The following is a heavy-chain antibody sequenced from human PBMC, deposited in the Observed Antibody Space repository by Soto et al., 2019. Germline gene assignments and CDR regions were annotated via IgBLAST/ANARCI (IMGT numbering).Heavy chain of an antibody. V-gene: IGHV3-13*01. J-gene: IGHJ6*02. CDR2: IGTAGDT. CDR1: GGTCISYD. D-gene: IGHD6-19*01. CDR3: ARGHGRGGWYHYYYYGMDV. Sequence: GGSLRHSCAASGGTCISYDMRWVRQATGKGLEWVSAIGTAGDTYYPGSVKGRFTISRENAKNSLYLQMNSLRAGDTAVYYCARGHGRGGWYHYYYYGMDVWGQGTTVTVSS.